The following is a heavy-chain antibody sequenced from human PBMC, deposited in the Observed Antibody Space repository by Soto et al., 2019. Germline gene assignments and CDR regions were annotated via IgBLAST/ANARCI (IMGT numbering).Heavy chain of an antibody. V-gene: IGHV4-30-4*01. Sequence: SETLSLTCTVSGGSISSGDYYWSWIRQPPGKGLEWIGYIYYSGSTYYNPSLKSRVTISVDTSKNQFSLKLSSVTAADTAVYYCARVVNTGTTHFAYWGQGTLVTVSS. D-gene: IGHD1-7*01. CDR1: GGSISSGDYY. J-gene: IGHJ4*02. CDR2: IYYSGST. CDR3: ARVVNTGTTHFAY.